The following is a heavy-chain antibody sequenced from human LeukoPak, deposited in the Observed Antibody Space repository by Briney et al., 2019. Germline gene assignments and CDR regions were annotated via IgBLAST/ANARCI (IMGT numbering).Heavy chain of an antibody. Sequence: SGGSLRLSCAASGVTFSSYRMNWVRQAPGKGGEWVSYISSSSSKIYYADSVKGGFTISRDNAKNSLYMQMNSLRADDTAVYYCARSAYSSGWSTFDYWGQGTLVTVSS. CDR2: ISSSSSKI. V-gene: IGHV3-48*01. J-gene: IGHJ4*02. CDR1: GVTFSSYR. CDR3: ARSAYSSGWSTFDY. D-gene: IGHD6-19*01.